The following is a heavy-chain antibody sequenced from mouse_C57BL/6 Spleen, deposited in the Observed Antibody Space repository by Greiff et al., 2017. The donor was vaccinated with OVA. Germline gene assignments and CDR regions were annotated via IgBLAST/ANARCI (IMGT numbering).Heavy chain of an antibody. CDR3: ARDYDRGYAMDY. Sequence: VQLQQSGAELARPGASVKLSCKASGYTFTSYGISWVKQRTGQGLEWIGEIYPRSGNTYYNEKFKGKATLTADKSSSTAYMELSSLTSEDSAVYYCARDYDRGYAMDYWGQGTSVTVSS. D-gene: IGHD2-4*01. CDR1: GYTFTSYG. J-gene: IGHJ4*01. V-gene: IGHV1-81*01. CDR2: IYPRSGNT.